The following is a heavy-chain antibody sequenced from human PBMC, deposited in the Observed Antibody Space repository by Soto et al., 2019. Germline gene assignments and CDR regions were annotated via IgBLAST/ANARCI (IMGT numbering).Heavy chain of an antibody. J-gene: IGHJ4*02. V-gene: IGHV4-39*01. Sequence: QLQLQESGPGLVKPSETLSLTCSVSGGSIDSSNFYWGWIRQPPGEGLEWIGSTYYRANTYYNSSLKSRVTISVDTSKNQFSLKMTSVTAVDTAVYYCARHGAWAPLDDWGPGTLVTVSS. D-gene: IGHD3-16*01. CDR2: TYYRANT. CDR1: GGSIDSSNFY. CDR3: ARHGAWAPLDD.